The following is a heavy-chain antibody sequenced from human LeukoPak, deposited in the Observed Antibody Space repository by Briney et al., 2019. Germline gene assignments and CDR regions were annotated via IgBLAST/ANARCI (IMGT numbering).Heavy chain of an antibody. J-gene: IGHJ4*02. CDR3: ARRGYTSGWDY. CDR1: GFTFSSYA. CDR2: ISYDGSNK. Sequence: PGGSLRLSCAASGFTFSSYAMHWVRQAPGKGLEWVAVISYDGSNKYYADSVKGRFTISRDNSKNTLYLQMNSLRAEDTAVYYCARRGYTSGWDYWGQGTLVTVSS. V-gene: IGHV3-30-3*01. D-gene: IGHD6-19*01.